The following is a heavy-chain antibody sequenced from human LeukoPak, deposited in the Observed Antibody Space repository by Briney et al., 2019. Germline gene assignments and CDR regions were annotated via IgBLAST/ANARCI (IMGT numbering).Heavy chain of an antibody. CDR3: ARNPAYYYPDYFDY. CDR2: IKQDGREK. D-gene: IGHD3-22*01. CDR1: GLRFSGYW. Sequence: GGSLRLSCAASGLRFSGYWMIWVRQAPGKGLEWVANIKQDGREKYYVDSVKGRFTISRDNAKNSLYLQMNSLRAADTAVYYCARNPAYYYPDYFDYWAQGTLVTVSS. V-gene: IGHV3-7*01. J-gene: IGHJ4*02.